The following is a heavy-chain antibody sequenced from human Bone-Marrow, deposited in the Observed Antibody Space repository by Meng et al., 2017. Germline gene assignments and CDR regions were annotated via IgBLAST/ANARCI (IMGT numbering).Heavy chain of an antibody. CDR1: GFTFSNYA. CDR3: SGHVDY. V-gene: IGHV3-15*01. Sequence: EVQLVESGEGVVQPGGSLRLSCAASGFTFSNYAMTWVRQAPGKGLEWIGRMKSNVDGGTVDYAAAVKGRFFISRDDSENTFYLQMNSLKTEDTAVYYCSGHVDYWGHGTLVTVSS. J-gene: IGHJ4*01. CDR2: MKSNVDGGTV.